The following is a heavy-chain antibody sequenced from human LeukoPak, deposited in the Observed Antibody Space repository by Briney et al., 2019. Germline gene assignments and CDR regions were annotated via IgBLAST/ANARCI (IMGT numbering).Heavy chain of an antibody. CDR1: GGSISSYY. CDR2: IYYSGST. J-gene: IGHJ4*02. D-gene: IGHD3-22*01. Sequence: EASETLSLTCTVSGGSISSYYWSWIRQPPGKGLEWIGYIYYSGSTNYNPSLKSRVTISVDASKNQFSLKLSSVTAADTAVYYCARGGDSSGYYYPVFDYWGQGTLVTVSS. V-gene: IGHV4-59*01. CDR3: ARGGDSSGYYYPVFDY.